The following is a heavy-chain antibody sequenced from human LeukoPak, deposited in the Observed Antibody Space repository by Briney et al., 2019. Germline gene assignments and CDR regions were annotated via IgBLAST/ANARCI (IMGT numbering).Heavy chain of an antibody. D-gene: IGHD1-26*01. V-gene: IGHV3-7*01. J-gene: IGHJ4*02. CDR1: GYTFSSSW. CDR3: ARDTVGATDY. CDR2: IKPDGSEK. Sequence: GGSLRLSCAASGYTFSSSWMSWVRQAPGKGLEWVTNIKPDGSEKYYVDSVKGRFTISRDNAKNSLYLQMNSLRAEDTALYYCARDTVGATDYWGQGTLVTVSS.